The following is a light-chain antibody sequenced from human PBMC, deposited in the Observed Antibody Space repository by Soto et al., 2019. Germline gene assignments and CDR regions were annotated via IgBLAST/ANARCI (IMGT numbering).Light chain of an antibody. Sequence: DIQMTQSPSTLSASVGDRVTMTCRASQSISSWLAWYQQKPGKAPNLLIYKASNLESGVPSRFAGIGSGTEFTLTISSLQPDDFATYYCQQYNTYPYTFGQGTKLEI. V-gene: IGKV1-5*03. CDR1: QSISSW. J-gene: IGKJ2*01. CDR2: KAS. CDR3: QQYNTYPYT.